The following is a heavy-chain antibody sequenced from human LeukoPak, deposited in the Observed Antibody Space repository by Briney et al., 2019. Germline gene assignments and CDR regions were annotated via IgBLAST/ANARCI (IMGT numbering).Heavy chain of an antibody. CDR2: INPNSGGT. D-gene: IGHD4-17*01. Sequence: ASVKVSCKASGYTFTGYYMHWVRQAPGQGLEWMGWINPNSGGTNYAQKFQGRVTMTRDTSISTAYMELSRLRSDDTAVYYCVRETTWRMTTVTTFDYWGQGTPVTVSS. J-gene: IGHJ4*02. CDR1: GYTFTGYY. CDR3: VRETTWRMTTVTTFDY. V-gene: IGHV1-2*02.